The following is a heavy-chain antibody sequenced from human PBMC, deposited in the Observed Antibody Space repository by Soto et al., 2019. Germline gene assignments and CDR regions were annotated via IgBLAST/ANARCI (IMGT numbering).Heavy chain of an antibody. J-gene: IGHJ4*02. V-gene: IGHV3-23*01. CDR1: GFTFSSYA. D-gene: IGHD1-7*01. CDR2: ISGSGGST. Sequence: GGSLRLSCAASGFTFSSYAMSWVRQAPGKGLEWVSAISGSGGSTYYADSVKGRFTISRDNSKNTLYLQMNSLRAEDTAVYYCAKRARSSRVGNWNSETRFDYWGQGTLVTVSS. CDR3: AKRARSSRVGNWNSETRFDY.